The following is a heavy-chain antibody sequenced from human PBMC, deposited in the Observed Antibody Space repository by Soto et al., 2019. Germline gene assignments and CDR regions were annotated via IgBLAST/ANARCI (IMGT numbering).Heavy chain of an antibody. V-gene: IGHV3-23*01. D-gene: IGHD6-19*01. CDR2: ISNVGVIT. J-gene: IGHJ4*02. CDR3: AKDWMGLGYFFEY. CDR1: GFIFGNYA. Sequence: XESLRLSCAASGFIFGNYAMNWVRQHPLKGLEWVASISNVGVITYYADSVKGRFTVSRDNSNNTLYLQMSSLRVEDTAIYYCAKDWMGLGYFFEYWGQGAPVTVSS.